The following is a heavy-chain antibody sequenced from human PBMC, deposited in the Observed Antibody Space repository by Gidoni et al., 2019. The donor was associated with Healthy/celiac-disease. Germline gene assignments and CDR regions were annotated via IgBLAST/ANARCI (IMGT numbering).Heavy chain of an antibody. V-gene: IGHV3-23*01. CDR3: AKGQRGYSYGNGAFDI. CDR1: GFTFSSYA. CDR2: ISGSGGST. J-gene: IGHJ3*02. Sequence: EVQLLESGGGLVQPVGSLRLSCAASGFTFSSYAMSWVRQAPGKGLEWVSAISGSGGSTYYADSVKGRFTISRDNSKNTLYLQMNSLRAEDTAVYYCAKGQRGYSYGNGAFDIWGQGTMVTVSS. D-gene: IGHD5-18*01.